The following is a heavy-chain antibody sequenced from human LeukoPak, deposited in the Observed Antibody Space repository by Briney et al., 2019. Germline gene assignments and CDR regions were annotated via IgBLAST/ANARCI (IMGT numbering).Heavy chain of an antibody. CDR2: ISYDGSDN. J-gene: IGHJ4*02. D-gene: IGHD1-26*01. CDR1: GFSFSSYG. CDR3: AKDPQGWELDY. V-gene: IGHV3-30*18. Sequence: GRSLRLSCATSGFSFSSYGMHWVRQTPGKGLEWVAVISYDGSDNYCADSVKGRFTISRDNSKNTLYLQMNSLRAEDTAVYYCAKDPQGWELDYWGQGTLVTVSS.